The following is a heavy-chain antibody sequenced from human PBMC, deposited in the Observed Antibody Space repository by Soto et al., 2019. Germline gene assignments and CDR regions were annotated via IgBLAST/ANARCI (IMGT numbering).Heavy chain of an antibody. CDR1: GFTFSSYW. J-gene: IGHJ4*02. V-gene: IGHV3-74*01. D-gene: IGHD6-6*01. CDR2: INSDGSST. Sequence: EVHLVESGGGLVQPGGSLRLSCDASGFTFSSYWMHWVRQAPGKGLVWVSRINSDGSSTSYAGSVKGRFTVSRDNAKNTLYLQMDSLRVEDTAIYDCARDRYAAHHVDYWGQGTLVTVSS. CDR3: ARDRYAAHHVDY.